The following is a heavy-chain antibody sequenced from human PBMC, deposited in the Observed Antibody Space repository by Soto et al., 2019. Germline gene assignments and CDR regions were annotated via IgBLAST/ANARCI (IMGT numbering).Heavy chain of an antibody. D-gene: IGHD3-22*01. J-gene: IGHJ4*02. V-gene: IGHV1-69*13. CDR1: GGSFSSFS. Sequence: GASVKVSCKVSGGSFSSFSINWVRQAPGQRFEWMGGIIPILGTANFTQKFRDRVTFTADESTATAYMMLSSLTSEDTAFYYCTSFDSNGYYPQNHYWGPGTQVTVS. CDR3: TSFDSNGYYPQNHY. CDR2: IIPILGTA.